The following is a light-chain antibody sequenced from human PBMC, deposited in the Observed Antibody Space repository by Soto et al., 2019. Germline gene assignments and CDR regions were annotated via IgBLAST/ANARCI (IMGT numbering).Light chain of an antibody. CDR2: DAS. CDR3: QQYGSSPLT. J-gene: IGKJ4*01. Sequence: EMVLSQSPATLSFSLGERATISCRASQSVRSWLAWYQQKPGQAPRLLIYDASNRATGIPARFSGSGSGTDFTLTISRLEPEDFAVYCCQQYGSSPLTFGGGTKVDIK. V-gene: IGKV3D-20*01. CDR1: QSVRSW.